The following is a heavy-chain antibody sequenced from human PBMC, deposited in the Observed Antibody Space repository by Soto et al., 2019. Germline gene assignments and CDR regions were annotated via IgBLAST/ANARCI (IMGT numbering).Heavy chain of an antibody. Sequence: GGSLRLSCAASGFTFSSYAMGWVRQGPGKGLEWVAVVSIGGSTHYADSVRGRFTISRDNSKNTLSLQMNGLTAEDTAVYFCAKRRGAGGHFDYWGQGALVTVSS. CDR3: AKRRGAGGHFDY. CDR1: GFTFSSYA. V-gene: IGHV3-23*01. D-gene: IGHD2-15*01. J-gene: IGHJ4*02. CDR2: VSIGGST.